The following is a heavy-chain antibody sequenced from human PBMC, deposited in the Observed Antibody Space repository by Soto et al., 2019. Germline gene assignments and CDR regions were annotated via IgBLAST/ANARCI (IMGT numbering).Heavy chain of an antibody. J-gene: IGHJ4*02. D-gene: IGHD3-3*01. V-gene: IGHV3-30*03. CDR1: GFTFSTSV. Sequence: PGGSLRLSCAASGFTFSTSVMHWVRQAPGKGLEWVAIISYDGTNRYYGDSVKGRFTISRDNSKNTLYLQMTSLRGEDTAVYYCARTLEWDLPFDYWGQGTLVTVSS. CDR2: ISYDGTNR. CDR3: ARTLEWDLPFDY.